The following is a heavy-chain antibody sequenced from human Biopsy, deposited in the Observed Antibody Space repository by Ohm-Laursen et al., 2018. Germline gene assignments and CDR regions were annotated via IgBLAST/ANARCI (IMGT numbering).Heavy chain of an antibody. CDR1: GYAVTDYF. CDR3: ARDIMNRIAGLVARSDVFDV. D-gene: IGHD3-16*01. CDR2: ISPNSGGT. J-gene: IGHJ3*01. V-gene: IGHV1-2*02. Sequence: GASVKVSCKGSGYAVTDYFLHWLRQAPGQGPEWMGGISPNSGGTNYAQKFQGRVTMTTDTSTSTVYLELRRLISDDTAVYYCARDIMNRIAGLVARSDVFDVWGQGTLVTVSS.